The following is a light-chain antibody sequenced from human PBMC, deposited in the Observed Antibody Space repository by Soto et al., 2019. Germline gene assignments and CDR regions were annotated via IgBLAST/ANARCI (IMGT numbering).Light chain of an antibody. CDR3: QQSYTTLFT. CDR1: QSISNY. V-gene: IGKV1-39*01. CDR2: AAS. Sequence: DIQMTRSPSSLSASVGDRVTITCRASQSISNYLNWYQQKPGKAPKLLIYAASSLQSGVPSRFSGSGSGTDFTLTISSLQPEDFATYSCQQSYTTLFTFGPGTNVDIK. J-gene: IGKJ3*01.